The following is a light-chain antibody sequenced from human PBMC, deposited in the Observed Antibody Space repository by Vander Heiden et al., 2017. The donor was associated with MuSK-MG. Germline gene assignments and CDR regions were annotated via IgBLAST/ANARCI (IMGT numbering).Light chain of an antibody. J-gene: IGLJ2*01. Sequence: QSALTQPRPVSGSPGPPVTISCTGTSSDVGGYNYVSWYQQHPGKAPKLMIYDVSKRPSGVPDRFSGSKSGNTASLTISGLQAEDETDYYCCSYAGSYTFVVFGGGTKLTVL. V-gene: IGLV2-11*01. CDR1: SSDVGGYNY. CDR3: CSYAGSYTFVV. CDR2: DVS.